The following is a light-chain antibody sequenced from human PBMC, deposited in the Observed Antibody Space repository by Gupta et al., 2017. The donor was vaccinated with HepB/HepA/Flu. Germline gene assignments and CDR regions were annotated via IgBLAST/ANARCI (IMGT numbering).Light chain of an antibody. CDR2: EVS. Sequence: GSRRVPFPIACPGTSSDVGSYNLVSWYQQHPGKAPKLMIYEVSKRPSGVSNRFSGSKSGNTASLTISGLQAEDEADYYCCSYAGSAYVFGTGTKVTVL. CDR1: SSDVGSYNL. CDR3: CSYAGSAYV. J-gene: IGLJ1*01. V-gene: IGLV2-23*02.